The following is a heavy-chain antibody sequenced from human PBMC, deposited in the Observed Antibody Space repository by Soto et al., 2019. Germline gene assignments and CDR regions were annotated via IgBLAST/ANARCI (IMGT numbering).Heavy chain of an antibody. CDR1: GGSISSSNW. CDR3: ERAPGNTAMHLGLDY. Sequence: SETLSLTCAVSGGSISSSNWWSWVRQPPGKGLEWIGEIYHSGSTNYNPSLKSRVTISVDKSKNQFSLKLSSVTAADTAVYYCERAPGNTAMHLGLDYWGQGTLVTVYS. CDR2: IYHSGST. D-gene: IGHD5-18*01. J-gene: IGHJ4*02. V-gene: IGHV4-4*02.